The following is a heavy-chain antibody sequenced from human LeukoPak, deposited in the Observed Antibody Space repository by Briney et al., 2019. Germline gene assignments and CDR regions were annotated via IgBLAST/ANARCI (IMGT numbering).Heavy chain of an antibody. CDR3: ARVIAAAGYIDY. CDR1: GFTFSSYA. J-gene: IGHJ4*02. Sequence: GGSLRLSCAASGFTFSSYAMHWIRQAPGKGLEWVAVIWYDGSNKYYADSVKGRFTISRDNSKNTLYLQMNSLRAEDTAVYYCARVIAAAGYIDYWGQGTLVTVSS. D-gene: IGHD6-13*01. V-gene: IGHV3-33*08. CDR2: IWYDGSNK.